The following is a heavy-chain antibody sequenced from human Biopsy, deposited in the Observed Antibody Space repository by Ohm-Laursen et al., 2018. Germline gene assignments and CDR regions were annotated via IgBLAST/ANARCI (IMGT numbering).Heavy chain of an antibody. CDR1: SGRINSANCF. CDR2: ISHTGST. Sequence: TLSLTCSVSSGRINSANCFWAWIRQHPGKGLERIGYISHTGSTHSNPSLKSRITISIDTSENHFSLKLRSVAATDTAVYYCVREPKTGTAEAWYFDLWGRGTLVTVSS. V-gene: IGHV4-31*03. D-gene: IGHD3-9*01. CDR3: VREPKTGTAEAWYFDL. J-gene: IGHJ2*01.